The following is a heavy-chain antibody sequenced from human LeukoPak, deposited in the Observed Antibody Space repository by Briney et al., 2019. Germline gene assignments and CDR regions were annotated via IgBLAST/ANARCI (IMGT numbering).Heavy chain of an antibody. V-gene: IGHV3-30*02. CDR1: GFTFSNYG. Sequence: GGSLRLSCAAPGFTFSNYGMHWVRQAPGKGLEWVTFIRSDATTEFYADSVKGRFTISRDNSRDTLYLQMNSLRAEDTAVYYCAKDVPVAYFDYWGQGTLVTVSS. CDR2: IRSDATTE. J-gene: IGHJ4*02. CDR3: AKDVPVAYFDY. D-gene: IGHD2-2*01.